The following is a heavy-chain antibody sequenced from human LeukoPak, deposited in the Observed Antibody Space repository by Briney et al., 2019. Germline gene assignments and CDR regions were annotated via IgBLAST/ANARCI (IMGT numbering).Heavy chain of an antibody. J-gene: IGHJ4*02. D-gene: IGHD1-26*01. Sequence: PSETLSLTCTVSGGSISRYYWSWIRQPPGKGLEWIGYIYYSGSTNYNPSLKSRVTISVDTSKNQFSLKLSSVTAADTAVYYCARGEDYFDYWGQGTLVTVSS. CDR1: GGSISRYY. V-gene: IGHV4-59*01. CDR3: ARGEDYFDY. CDR2: IYYSGST.